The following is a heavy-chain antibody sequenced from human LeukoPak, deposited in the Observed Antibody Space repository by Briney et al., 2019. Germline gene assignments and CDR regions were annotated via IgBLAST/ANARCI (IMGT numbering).Heavy chain of an antibody. CDR1: GFTFSSYS. D-gene: IGHD6-13*01. J-gene: IGHJ4*02. CDR2: ISSGSTTI. Sequence: PGGSLRLSCAASGFTFSSYSMNWVRQAPGKGLEWVSYISSGSTTIYSADSVKGRFTIFRDNSKNTLYLQMNSLRAEDTAVYYGAKDYVAAAVDYWGQGTLVTVSS. V-gene: IGHV3-48*01. CDR3: AKDYVAAAVDY.